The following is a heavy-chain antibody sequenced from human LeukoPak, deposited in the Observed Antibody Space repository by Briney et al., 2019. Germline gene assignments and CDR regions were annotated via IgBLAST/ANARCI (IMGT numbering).Heavy chain of an antibody. J-gene: IGHJ4*02. CDR2: ISAYNGNT. V-gene: IGHV1-18*01. Sequence: WMGWISAYNGNTNYAQKLQGRVTMTTDTSTSTAYMELRSLRSDDTAVYYCARDKVAAAGSDYWGQGTLVTVSS. CDR3: ARDKVAAAGSDY. D-gene: IGHD6-13*01.